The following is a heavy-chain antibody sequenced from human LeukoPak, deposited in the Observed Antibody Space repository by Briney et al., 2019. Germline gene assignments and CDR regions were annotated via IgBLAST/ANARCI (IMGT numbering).Heavy chain of an antibody. J-gene: IGHJ4*02. CDR3: ARDDLHEDTYYDFWSGYYLRRYYFDY. CDR2: TYYRSKWYN. CDR1: GDSVSSNSAA. D-gene: IGHD3-3*01. Sequence: SQTLSLTCAISGDSVSSNSAAWTWIRQSPSRGLEWLGRTYYRSKWYNEYAVSVKSRITINPDTSKNQFSLQLNSVTPEDTAVYYCARDDLHEDTYYDFWSGYYLRRYYFDYWGQGTLVTVSS. V-gene: IGHV6-1*01.